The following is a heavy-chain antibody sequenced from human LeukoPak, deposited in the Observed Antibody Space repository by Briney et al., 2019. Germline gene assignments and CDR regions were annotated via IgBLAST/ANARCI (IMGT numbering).Heavy chain of an antibody. D-gene: IGHD1/OR15-1a*01. CDR3: TRDYFRTWDY. CDR2: IKDDGTEK. V-gene: IGHV3-7*01. CDR1: GFTFRSSW. J-gene: IGHJ4*02. Sequence: GGSLRLSCAASGFTFRSSWMSWVRHIPGKGLEWLANIKDDGTEKYYVDSVKGRFNISRDNAENSLFLQMNSLRPEDTAVYYCTRDYFRTWDYWGQGTLVTVSS.